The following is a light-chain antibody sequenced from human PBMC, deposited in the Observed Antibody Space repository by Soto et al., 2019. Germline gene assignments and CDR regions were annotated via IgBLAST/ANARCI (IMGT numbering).Light chain of an antibody. CDR1: SSNIGAGYD. J-gene: IGLJ2*01. CDR3: QFYDSSLSGYVV. CDR2: GNS. V-gene: IGLV1-40*01. Sequence: QSVLTQPPSVSGAPGQRVTISCTGSSSNIGAGYDVHWYQQLPGTAPKLLIYGNSNRPSGVPDRFSGSKSGTSASLAFTGLQAEDEADYYCQFYDSSLSGYVVFGGGTKLTVL.